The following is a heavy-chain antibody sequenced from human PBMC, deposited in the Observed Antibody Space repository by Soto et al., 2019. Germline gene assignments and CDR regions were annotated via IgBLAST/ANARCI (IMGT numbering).Heavy chain of an antibody. CDR3: AKAASRGFGELFGAFDI. Sequence: GGSLRLSCAASGFTFSSYAMSWVRQAPGKGLEWVSAISGSGGSTYYADSVKGRFTISRDNSKNTLYLQMNSLRAEDTAVYYCAKAASRGFGELFGAFDIWGQGTMVTVSS. CDR1: GFTFSSYA. V-gene: IGHV3-23*01. D-gene: IGHD3-10*01. CDR2: ISGSGGST. J-gene: IGHJ3*02.